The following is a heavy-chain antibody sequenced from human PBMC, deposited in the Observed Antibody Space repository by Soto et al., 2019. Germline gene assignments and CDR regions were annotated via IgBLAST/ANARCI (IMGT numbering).Heavy chain of an antibody. V-gene: IGHV3-15*01. J-gene: IGHJ4*02. CDR2: IKSKTDGGTT. CDR3: TTDPPRASYSNYEGFRLLLLSGGQATNYY. CDR1: GFTFSNAW. Sequence: GGSLRLSCAASGFTFSNAWMSWVRQAPGKGLEWVGRIKSKTDGGTTDYAAPVKGRFTISRDDSKNTLYLQMNSLKTEETAVYYCTTDPPRASYSNYEGFRLLLLSGGQATNYYWGQGTLVTVSS. D-gene: IGHD4-4*01.